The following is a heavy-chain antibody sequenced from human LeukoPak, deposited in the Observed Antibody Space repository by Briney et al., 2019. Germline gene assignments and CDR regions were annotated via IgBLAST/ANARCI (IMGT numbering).Heavy chain of an antibody. D-gene: IGHD3-3*01. Sequence: GRSLRLSCAASGFTFSSFAMHWVRQAPGKGLEWVAVIWYDGSNKYYADSVKGRFTISRDNSKNTLYLQMNSLRAEDTAVYYCAREYYDFWSGYYYYMDVWGKGTTVTVSS. CDR1: GFTFSSFA. J-gene: IGHJ6*03. CDR2: IWYDGSNK. CDR3: AREYYDFWSGYYYYMDV. V-gene: IGHV3-30*14.